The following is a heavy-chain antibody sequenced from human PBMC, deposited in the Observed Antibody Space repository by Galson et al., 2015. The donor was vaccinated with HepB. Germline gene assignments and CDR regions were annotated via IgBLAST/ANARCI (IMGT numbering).Heavy chain of an antibody. V-gene: IGHV5-51*01. D-gene: IGHD6-13*01. CDR3: ASAGITAAFDY. CDR1: GYTFTTSW. CDR2: IWPGDSDT. Sequence: SGAEVKKPGESLQISCKASGYTFTTSWIGWVRQMPREGLEWMGLIWPGDSDTRYSPSFQGQVTISVDKSITTAYLRWNSLKASDTAIYYCASAGITAAFDYWGQGTLVTVSS. J-gene: IGHJ4*02.